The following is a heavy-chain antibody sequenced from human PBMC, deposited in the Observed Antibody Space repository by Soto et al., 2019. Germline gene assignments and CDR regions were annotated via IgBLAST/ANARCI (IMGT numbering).Heavy chain of an antibody. CDR3: ARGEGAAGPDWGGYDSAFDI. Sequence: QVQLVQSGAEVKKPGSSVKVSCKASGGTFSSYTISWVRQAPGQGLEWMGRIIPILGIANYAQKFQGRVTITADKSPSTAYMELSSLRSEDTAVYYCARGEGAAGPDWGGYDSAFDIWGQGTMVTVSS. D-gene: IGHD5-12*01. CDR1: GGTFSSYT. J-gene: IGHJ3*02. CDR2: IIPILGIA. V-gene: IGHV1-69*02.